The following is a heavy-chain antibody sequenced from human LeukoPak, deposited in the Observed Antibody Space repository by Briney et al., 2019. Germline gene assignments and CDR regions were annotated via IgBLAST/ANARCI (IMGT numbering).Heavy chain of an antibody. D-gene: IGHD6-13*01. CDR3: ARGHYVTTRGGAAAGFLDY. V-gene: IGHV4-34*01. J-gene: IGHJ4*02. CDR2: INHGGST. Sequence: PSETLSLTCAVYGGSFSGYYWSWIRQPPGKGLEWIGEINHGGSTNYNPSLKSRVTISVDTSQNQFSLRLSSVTAADTAVYYCARGHYVTTRGGAAAGFLDYWGQGTLVTVST. CDR1: GGSFSGYY.